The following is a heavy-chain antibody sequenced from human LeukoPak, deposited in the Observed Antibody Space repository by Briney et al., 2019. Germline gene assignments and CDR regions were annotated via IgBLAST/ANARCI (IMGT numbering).Heavy chain of an antibody. D-gene: IGHD3-22*01. CDR1: GGSISGSSYY. CDR3: CKYYYDSSGYYDDY. CDR2: IYYSGST. V-gene: IGHV4-39*01. Sequence: PSETLSLTCTVSGGSISGSSYYWGWSRQPPGKGLEWIGSIYYSGSTYYNPSLKSRVTISVDTSKNQFSLKLSSVTAADTAVYYCCKYYYDSSGYYDDYWGQGTLVTVSS. J-gene: IGHJ4*02.